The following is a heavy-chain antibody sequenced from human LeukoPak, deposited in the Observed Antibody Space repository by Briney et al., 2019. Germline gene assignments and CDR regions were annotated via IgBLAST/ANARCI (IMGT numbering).Heavy chain of an antibody. CDR3: AKGTTAYYYYYGMDV. J-gene: IGHJ6*02. CDR2: ISWNSGSI. CDR1: GFTFDDYA. Sequence: PGGSLRLSCAASGFTFDDYAMQWVRQAPGKGLEWVSGISWNSGSIGYADSVKGRFTISRDNAKNSLYLQMNSLRAEDTALYYCAKGTTAYYYYYGMDVWGQGTTVTVSS. D-gene: IGHD4-11*01. V-gene: IGHV3-9*01.